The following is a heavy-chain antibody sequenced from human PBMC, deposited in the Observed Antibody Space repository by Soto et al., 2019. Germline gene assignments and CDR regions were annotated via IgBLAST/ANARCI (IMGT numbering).Heavy chain of an antibody. CDR3: ARTLRFWALDAFDI. V-gene: IGHV5-51*01. J-gene: IGHJ3*02. CDR1: GYSFTSYW. Sequence: GVSLKISCKGSGYSFTSYWIGWVRQMPGKGLEWRGIIYPGDSDTRYSPSFQGQVPISADKSTSTAYLQWSSLKATDTSMYYCARTLRFWALDAFDIWGQGTMVTVSS. D-gene: IGHD3-16*01. CDR2: IYPGDSDT.